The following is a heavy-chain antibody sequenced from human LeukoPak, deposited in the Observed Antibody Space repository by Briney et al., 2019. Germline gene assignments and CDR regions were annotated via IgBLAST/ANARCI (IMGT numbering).Heavy chain of an antibody. CDR1: GYSISSGYY. V-gene: IGHV4-38-2*02. Sequence: PSETLSLTCTVSGYSISSGYYWGWIRQPPGKGLEWIGSIYHSGSTNYNPSLKSRVTISVDKSKNQFSLKLTSVTAADTVVYYCAVGITVAGLDYWGQGTLVTVSS. J-gene: IGHJ4*02. CDR2: IYHSGST. CDR3: AVGITVAGLDY. D-gene: IGHD6-19*01.